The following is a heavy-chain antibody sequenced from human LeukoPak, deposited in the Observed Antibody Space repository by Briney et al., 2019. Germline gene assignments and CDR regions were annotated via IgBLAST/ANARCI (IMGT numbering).Heavy chain of an antibody. V-gene: IGHV4-34*01. Sequence: SETLSLTCAVYGGSFSGYYWSWIRQPPGKGLEWIGEINHSGSTNYNPSLKSRVTISVDTSKNQLSLKLSSVTAADTAVYYCARDSLFGGLLFDYWGQGTLVNVSS. CDR2: INHSGST. CDR3: ARDSLFGGLLFDY. CDR1: GGSFSGYY. D-gene: IGHD3-10*02. J-gene: IGHJ4*02.